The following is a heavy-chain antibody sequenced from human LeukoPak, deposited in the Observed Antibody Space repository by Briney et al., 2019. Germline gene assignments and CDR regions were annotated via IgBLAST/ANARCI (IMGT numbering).Heavy chain of an antibody. CDR1: GYTFTNFG. Sequence: ASVKVSCKASGYTFTNFGISWVRQAPGEGLEWMWWISAKNGNTNYAQKAQGRVTMTTDTSTSTAYMELRSLRSDDTAVYYCARLDGTYHRAYYYFYYMDVWGEGTTVTVSS. CDR2: ISAKNGNT. V-gene: IGHV1-18*01. D-gene: IGHD3/OR15-3a*01. CDR3: ARLDGTYHRAYYYFYYMDV. J-gene: IGHJ6*03.